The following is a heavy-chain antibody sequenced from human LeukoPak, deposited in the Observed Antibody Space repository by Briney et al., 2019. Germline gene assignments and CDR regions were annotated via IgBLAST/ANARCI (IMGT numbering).Heavy chain of an antibody. V-gene: IGHV4-38-2*02. D-gene: IGHD3-16*02. CDR1: GYSITSAGY. CDR2: YWHSATT. Sequence: SETLSLTCTVSGYSITSAGYWGWIRQRPGKGLEWIGTYWHSATTYYNPSLKSRVTISIDASKNQFSLKLSSVTAADTAVYYCAREMITFGGVIVVPDAFDIWGQGTMVTVSS. CDR3: AREMITFGGVIVVPDAFDI. J-gene: IGHJ3*02.